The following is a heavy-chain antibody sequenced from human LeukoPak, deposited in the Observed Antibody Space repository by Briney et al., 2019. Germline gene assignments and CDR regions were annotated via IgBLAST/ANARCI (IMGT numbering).Heavy chain of an antibody. D-gene: IGHD1-1*01. CDR1: GFTFSSYS. CDR3: AKDLNWNGFDY. Sequence: GGSLRLSCAASGFTFSSYSMNWVRQAPGKGLEWVSYISSSSSTIYYADSVKGRFTISRDNAKNSLYLQMNSLRAEDTAVYYCAKDLNWNGFDYWGQGTLVTVSS. CDR2: ISSSSSTI. J-gene: IGHJ4*02. V-gene: IGHV3-48*01.